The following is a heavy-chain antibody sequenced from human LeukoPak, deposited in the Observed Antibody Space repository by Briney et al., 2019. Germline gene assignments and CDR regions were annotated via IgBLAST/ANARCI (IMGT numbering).Heavy chain of an antibody. CDR2: HYYSGST. Sequence: SETLSLTCTVSGRSIKSISYYWRWIPQPPGKGLEWFGSHYYSGSTYYNPSLKSRVTISVDTSKNQFSLRLCSVTAADTAVYYCARHPPLYESSGYTFDYWGQGTLVTVSS. V-gene: IGHV4-39*01. CDR1: GRSIKSISYY. CDR3: ARHPPLYESSGYTFDY. J-gene: IGHJ4*02. D-gene: IGHD3-22*01.